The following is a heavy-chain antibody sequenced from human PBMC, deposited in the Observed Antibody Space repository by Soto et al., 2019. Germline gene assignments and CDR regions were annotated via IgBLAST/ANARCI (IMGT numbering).Heavy chain of an antibody. Sequence: QLQLVESGGGVVQPEKSLRLSCEASGFTFSAFGMHWVRQPPDKGLEWVAGISYDGHTKYYANPVKGRFSISSDNSRNALYLSMDSLRAEDTAMYYCSREWSAVTGTPFDLWGQGTMVIVSS. CDR3: SREWSAVTGTPFDL. D-gene: IGHD6-19*01. V-gene: IGHV3-30*03. CDR2: ISYDGHTK. CDR1: GFTFSAFG. J-gene: IGHJ3*01.